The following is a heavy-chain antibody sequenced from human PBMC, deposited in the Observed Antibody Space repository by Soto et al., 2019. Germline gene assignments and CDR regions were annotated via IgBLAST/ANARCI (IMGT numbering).Heavy chain of an antibody. Sequence: QVQLVESGGGVVQPGRSLRLSCAASGFSFSNYAMHWVRQAPGKGLEWVALISDAGRNKYYADSVKGRFTISRDNSKKTLYLQMNSLRAEDTAVYYCARSDGAPDYWGPGTLVTVSS. J-gene: IGHJ4*02. CDR2: ISDAGRNK. D-gene: IGHD4-17*01. V-gene: IGHV3-30*04. CDR1: GFSFSNYA. CDR3: ARSDGAPDY.